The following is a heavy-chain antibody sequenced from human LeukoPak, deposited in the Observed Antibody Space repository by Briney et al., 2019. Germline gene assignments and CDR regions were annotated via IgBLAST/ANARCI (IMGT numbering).Heavy chain of an antibody. CDR2: ISVIGGST. D-gene: IGHD3-10*01. V-gene: IGHV3-23*01. CDR3: AKDPYGSGSRWFDP. J-gene: IGHJ5*02. Sequence: GGSLRLSCAASGFTFSSYGMSWVRQAPGKGLEWVSAISVIGGSTYYADSVKGRCTISRDNFKNTLYLQMNSLRAEDTAVYYCAKDPYGSGSRWFDPWGQGTLVTVSS. CDR1: GFTFSSYG.